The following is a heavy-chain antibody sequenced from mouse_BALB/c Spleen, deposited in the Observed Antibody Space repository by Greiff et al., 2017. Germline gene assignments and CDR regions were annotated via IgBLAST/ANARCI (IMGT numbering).Heavy chain of an antibody. D-gene: IGHD4-1*01. CDR3: TRAPNDYAMDY. CDR2: ISSGGSYT. J-gene: IGHJ4*01. Sequence: DVQLVESGGGLVKPGGSLKLSCAASGFTFSSYTMSWVRQTPEKRLEWVATISSGGSYTYYPDSVKGRFTISRDNAKNTLYLQMSSLKSEDTAMYYCTRAPNDYAMDYWGQGTSVTVSS. CDR1: GFTFSSYT. V-gene: IGHV5-6-4*01.